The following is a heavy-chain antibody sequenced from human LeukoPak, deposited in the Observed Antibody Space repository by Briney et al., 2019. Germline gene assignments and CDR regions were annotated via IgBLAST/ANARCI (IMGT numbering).Heavy chain of an antibody. CDR3: AKRGTFWSGFDY. J-gene: IGHJ4*02. CDR1: GFTFSNFA. D-gene: IGHD3-3*01. CDR2: IRFDGSNK. Sequence: GGSLRLSCAASGFTFSNFAMTWVRQAPGKGLEWVAFIRFDGSNKYYADSVKGRFTISRDNSKNTLYLQMNSLRAEDTAVYYCAKRGTFWSGFDYWGQGTLVTVSS. V-gene: IGHV3-30*02.